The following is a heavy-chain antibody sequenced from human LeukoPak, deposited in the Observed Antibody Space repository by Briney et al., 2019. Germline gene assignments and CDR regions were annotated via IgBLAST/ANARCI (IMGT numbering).Heavy chain of an antibody. Sequence: PSETLSLTCTVSGGSISGYYWSWIRQPPGKGLEWIGYIYSSGSTNYNPSLKSRITISLDTSKNQFSLKLSSVTAADTAVYYCARSYSSRVFYYYYYMDVWGKGTTVTVSS. V-gene: IGHV4-59*12. D-gene: IGHD6-13*01. J-gene: IGHJ6*03. CDR1: GGSISGYY. CDR3: ARSYSSRVFYYYYYMDV. CDR2: IYSSGST.